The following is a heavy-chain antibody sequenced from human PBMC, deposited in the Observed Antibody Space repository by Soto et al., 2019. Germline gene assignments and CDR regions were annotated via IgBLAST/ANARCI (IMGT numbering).Heavy chain of an antibody. V-gene: IGHV4-34*01. J-gene: IGHJ4*02. CDR1: GGSFSGYY. Sequence: SETLSLTCAVYGGSFSGYYWSWIRQPPGKGLEWIGEINHSGSTNYNPSLKSRVTISVDTSKNQFSLKLSSVTAADTAVYYCARSGYSSGWYPGRLFFDYWGQGTLVTVSS. D-gene: IGHD6-19*01. CDR2: INHSGST. CDR3: ARSGYSSGWYPGRLFFDY.